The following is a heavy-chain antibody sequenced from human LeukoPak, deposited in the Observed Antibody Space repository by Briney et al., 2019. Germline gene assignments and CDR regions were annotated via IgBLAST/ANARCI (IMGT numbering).Heavy chain of an antibody. CDR2: VYSGGST. V-gene: IGHV3-66*01. D-gene: IGHD1-26*01. CDR3: ATADSGSYYSGFDY. CDR1: GFTVSSNY. J-gene: IGHJ4*02. Sequence: GGSLRLSCAASGFTVSSNYMSWVRQAPGKGLEWVSVVYSGGSTHYADSVKGRFTISRDNSKNTLYLHMNSLRAEDTAVYYCATADSGSYYSGFDYWGQGTLVTVSS.